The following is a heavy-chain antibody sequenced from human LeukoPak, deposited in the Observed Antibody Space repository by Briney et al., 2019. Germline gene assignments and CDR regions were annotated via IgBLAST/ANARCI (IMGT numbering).Heavy chain of an antibody. V-gene: IGHV3-23*01. CDR2: ISGSGAST. D-gene: IGHD1-14*01. Sequence: GGSLRLSCAASGFTFSSFAMTWVRQAPGKGLEWVSVISGSGASTYYADSVKGRFTISRDNAKNSLYLQMNSLSAGDTAVYYCAREGPDEVSPSWYLDLWGRGTLVTVSS. CDR3: AREGPDEVSPSWYLDL. J-gene: IGHJ2*01. CDR1: GFTFSSFA.